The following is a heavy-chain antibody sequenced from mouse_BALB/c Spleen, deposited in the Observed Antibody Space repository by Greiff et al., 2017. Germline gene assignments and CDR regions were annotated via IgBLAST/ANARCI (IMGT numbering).Heavy chain of an antibody. Sequence: QVQLQQSGAELAKPGASVKMSCKASGYTFTSYWMHWVKQRPGQGLEWIGYINPSTGYTEYNQKFKDKATLTADKSSSTAYMQLSSLTSEDSAVYYCARQWLPLDYWGQGTTRTVSS. J-gene: IGHJ2*01. CDR1: GYTFTSYW. V-gene: IGHV1-7*01. D-gene: IGHD2-2*01. CDR2: INPSTGYT. CDR3: ARQWLPLDY.